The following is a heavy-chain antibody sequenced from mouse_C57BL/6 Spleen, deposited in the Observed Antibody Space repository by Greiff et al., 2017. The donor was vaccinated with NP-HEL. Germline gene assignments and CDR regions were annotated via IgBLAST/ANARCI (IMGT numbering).Heavy chain of an antibody. D-gene: IGHD2-4*01. CDR2: IRSKSNNYAT. J-gene: IGHJ1*03. CDR3: GRWDDYDVDWYFDV. V-gene: IGHV10-1*01. CDR1: GFSFNTYA. Sequence: EVQLVESGGGLVQPKGSLKLSCAASGFSFNTYAMNWVRQAPGKGLEWVARIRSKSNNYATYYADSVKDRFTISRDDSESMLYLQMNNLKTEDTAMYYCGRWDDYDVDWYFDVWGTGTTVTVSS.